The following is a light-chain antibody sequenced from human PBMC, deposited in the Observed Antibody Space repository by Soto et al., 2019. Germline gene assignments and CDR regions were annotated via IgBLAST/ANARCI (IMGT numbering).Light chain of an antibody. CDR3: QQYGRSPLT. V-gene: IGKV3-20*01. J-gene: IGKJ4*01. CDR1: QSVNTRY. Sequence: EIVLTQSPDTLSLSPGDRVTLSCRASQSVNTRYLAWYQQKPGQPPRLLIYGASSRATEIPDRFSGSGSGTDFTLTISRLEPEDFAVYYCQQYGRSPLTFGGGTKVAIK. CDR2: GAS.